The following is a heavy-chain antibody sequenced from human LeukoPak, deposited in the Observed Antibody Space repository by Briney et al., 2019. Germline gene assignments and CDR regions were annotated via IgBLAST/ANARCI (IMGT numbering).Heavy chain of an antibody. CDR2: ISSSGSTI. D-gene: IGHD4-17*01. J-gene: IGHJ4*02. Sequence: GGSLRLSCAASGFNFSDYYMSWIRQAPGKGLAWVSYISSSGSTIYYADSVKGRFTISRDNAKNSLYLQMNSLRAENTAVYYCARGGPTGDLLDYWGQGTLVTVSS. CDR1: GFNFSDYY. CDR3: ARGGPTGDLLDY. V-gene: IGHV3-11*01.